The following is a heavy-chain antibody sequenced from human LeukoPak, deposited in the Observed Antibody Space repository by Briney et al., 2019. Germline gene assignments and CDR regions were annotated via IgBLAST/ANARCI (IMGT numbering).Heavy chain of an antibody. V-gene: IGHV3-30-3*01. CDR1: GFTFSSYA. CDR2: ISYDRSNK. CDR3: ARDSPYSSSNWFDP. Sequence: GGSLRLSCAASGFTFSSYAMHWVRQAPGKGLEWVAVISYDRSNKYYADSVKGRFTISRDNSKNTLYLQMNSLRAEDTAVYYCARDSPYSSSNWFDPWGQGTLVTVSS. D-gene: IGHD6-6*01. J-gene: IGHJ5*02.